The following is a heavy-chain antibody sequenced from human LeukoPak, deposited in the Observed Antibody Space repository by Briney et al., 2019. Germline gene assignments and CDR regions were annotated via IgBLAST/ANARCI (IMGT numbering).Heavy chain of an antibody. CDR1: GFTFSANN. CDR3: AKDGGGGTYSFDY. D-gene: IGHD3-16*01. J-gene: IGHJ4*02. CDR2: IDHDGSQK. Sequence: PGGSLRLSCAVSGFTFSANNMHWVRQAPGKGLEWVTFIDHDGSQKFYADSVKGRFTISRDNSKNALYLHINSLRPGDTAVYYCAKDGGGGTYSFDYWGQGSLVTVSS. V-gene: IGHV3-30*02.